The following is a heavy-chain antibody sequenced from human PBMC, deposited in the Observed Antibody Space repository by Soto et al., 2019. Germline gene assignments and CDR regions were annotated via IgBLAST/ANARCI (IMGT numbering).Heavy chain of an antibody. CDR2: IKQDGSEK. Sequence: GGSLRLSCAASGFTFSSYWMSWVRQAPGKGLEWVANIKQDGSEKYYVDSVKGRFTISRDNAKNSLYLQMNSLRAEDTAVYYCSRDVSNDCSGGSCYSGPFDYWGQGTLVTVSS. CDR3: SRDVSNDCSGGSCYSGPFDY. J-gene: IGHJ4*02. D-gene: IGHD2-15*01. CDR1: GFTFSSYW. V-gene: IGHV3-7*01.